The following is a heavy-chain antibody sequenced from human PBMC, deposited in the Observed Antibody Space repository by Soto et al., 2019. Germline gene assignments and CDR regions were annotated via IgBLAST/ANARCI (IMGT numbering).Heavy chain of an antibody. CDR3: TRASSLDFDF. V-gene: IGHV3-49*04. CDR2: IRRNAYGGTT. D-gene: IGHD3-16*01. Sequence: SLRLSCTTSGFTFGDYALSWVRQAPGKGLEWVGFIRRNAYGGTTDYAASVKGRFTISRDDSKSIAYLQMNSLRTEDTALYYCTRASSLDFDFWGQGTLVTVPQ. J-gene: IGHJ4*02. CDR1: GFTFGDYA.